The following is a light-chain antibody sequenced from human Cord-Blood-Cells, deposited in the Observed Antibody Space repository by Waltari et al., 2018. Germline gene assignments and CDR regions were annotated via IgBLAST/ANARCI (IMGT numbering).Light chain of an antibody. Sequence: QSALTQPRSVSGSPGQSVTIPCTGTSRDVGGYNYVSWYQQHPGKAPNLMIYDVSKRPSGVPDRFSGSKSGNTASLTISGLQAEDEADYYCCSYAGSYTFVFGTGTKVTVL. J-gene: IGLJ1*01. CDR2: DVS. CDR3: CSYAGSYTFV. CDR1: SRDVGGYNY. V-gene: IGLV2-11*01.